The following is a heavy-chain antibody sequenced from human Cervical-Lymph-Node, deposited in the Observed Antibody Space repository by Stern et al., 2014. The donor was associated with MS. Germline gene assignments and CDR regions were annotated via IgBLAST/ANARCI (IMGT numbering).Heavy chain of an antibody. D-gene: IGHD1-20*01. Sequence: QVQLVQSGAEVKKPGSSVKVSCKASGGTFSTYAFSWVRQAPGQGIEWMGGVTPIFGTANYAQKFQGRVTITADESTSTAYMELSSLRSEDTAVYYCAREYNWNDRFYGMDVWGQGTTVTVSS. CDR3: AREYNWNDRFYGMDV. CDR1: GGTFSTYA. CDR2: VTPIFGTA. J-gene: IGHJ6*02. V-gene: IGHV1-69*01.